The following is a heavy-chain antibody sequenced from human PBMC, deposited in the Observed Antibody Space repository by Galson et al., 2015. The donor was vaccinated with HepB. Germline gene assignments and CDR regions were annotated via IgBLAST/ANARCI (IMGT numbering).Heavy chain of an antibody. J-gene: IGHJ3*02. Sequence: SLRLSCAASGFTLSSYWMHWVRQAPGKGLVWVSRINTDGSATTYADSVKGRFSFSRDNDKNTLYLQMNSLRAEDTAVYYCARESIGGSVTDAFDIWGQGTMVTVSS. CDR3: ARESIGGSVTDAFDI. CDR2: INTDGSAT. CDR1: GFTLSSYW. V-gene: IGHV3-74*01. D-gene: IGHD3-10*01.